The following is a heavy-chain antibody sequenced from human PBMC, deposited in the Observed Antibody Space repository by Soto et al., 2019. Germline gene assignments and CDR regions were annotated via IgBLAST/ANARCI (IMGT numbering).Heavy chain of an antibody. CDR1: GFTFSSYW. CDR2: INSDGSST. J-gene: IGHJ3*02. Sequence: EVQLVESGGGLVQPGGSLRLSCAASGFTFSSYWMHWVRQAPGKGLVWVSRINSDGSSTSYADSVKGRFTISRDNAKNTLYLQMSCLRAEDTAVYYWARDQRPPDDFWRCYRDAFDIWGQGTMVTVSS. V-gene: IGHV3-74*01. CDR3: ARDQRPPDDFWRCYRDAFDI. D-gene: IGHD3-3*01.